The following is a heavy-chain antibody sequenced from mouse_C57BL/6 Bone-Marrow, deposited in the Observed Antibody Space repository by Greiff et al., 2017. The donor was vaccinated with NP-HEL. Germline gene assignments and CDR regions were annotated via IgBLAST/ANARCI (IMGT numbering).Heavy chain of an antibody. CDR3: AKSGSNGAWFAY. CDR2: IWRGGST. CDR1: GFSLTSYG. V-gene: IGHV2-5*01. Sequence: VQLVESGPGLVQPSQSLSITCTVSGFSLTSYGVHWVRQSPGKGLEWLGVIWRGGSTDYNAAFMSKLSIIKENPKSQVFFKMNSLQADDTSIYYCAKSGSNGAWFAYWGQGTLVTVSA. J-gene: IGHJ3*01. D-gene: IGHD2-5*01.